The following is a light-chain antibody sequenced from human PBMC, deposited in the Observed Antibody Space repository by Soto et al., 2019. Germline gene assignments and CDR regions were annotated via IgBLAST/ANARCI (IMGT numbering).Light chain of an antibody. V-gene: IGKV3-20*01. Sequence: EVVLTQSPGTLSLSPGERATLSCRASQSVTASYFAWYQQKPGQAPRLLIYAASTRATGIPDRFSGIGSGTDFTLTISRLEPEDFAVYYCQKYGGTPPYSFGQGTILEIK. CDR2: AAS. J-gene: IGKJ2*01. CDR1: QSVTASY. CDR3: QKYGGTPPYS.